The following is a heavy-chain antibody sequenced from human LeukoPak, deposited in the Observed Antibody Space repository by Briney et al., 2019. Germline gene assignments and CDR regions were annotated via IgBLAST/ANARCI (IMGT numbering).Heavy chain of an antibody. V-gene: IGHV4-34*01. Sequence: PSETVSLTCAVYSGSFSGYYWSWMRQPPGKGRVWIGEINHSGSTNYNPSLKSRVTISVDTSKNQFSLKLSSVIATLRAVYYCAKGPPRTTTVSTSSLDYWGQGTLVTVSS. D-gene: IGHD4-17*01. CDR3: AKGPPRTTTVSTSSLDY. J-gene: IGHJ4*02. CDR1: SGSFSGYY. CDR2: INHSGST.